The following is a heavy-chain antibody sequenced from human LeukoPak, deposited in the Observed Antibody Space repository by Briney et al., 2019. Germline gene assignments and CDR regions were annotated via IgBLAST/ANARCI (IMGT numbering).Heavy chain of an antibody. D-gene: IGHD5-12*01. J-gene: IGHJ4*02. CDR2: FNTDGSTT. V-gene: IGHV3-74*01. CDR3: AKESGYDVDLEY. Sequence: GGSLRLSCAGSGFTFSTYWMHWVRQAPGGGLVWVSGFNTDGSTTSYADSVKGRFTISRDNAKNTVYLQMSSLRAEDTAVYYCAKESGYDVDLEYWGQGALVTVSS. CDR1: GFTFSTYW.